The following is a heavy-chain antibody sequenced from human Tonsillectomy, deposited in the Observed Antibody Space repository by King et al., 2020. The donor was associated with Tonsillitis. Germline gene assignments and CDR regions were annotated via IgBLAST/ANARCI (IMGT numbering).Heavy chain of an antibody. J-gene: IGHJ4*02. CDR3: ARDQPVGSTRFDY. Sequence: VQLQESGPGLVKPSETLSLTCTVSGASMSSYYWSWIRQPAGKGLEWIGRIHTSGSTNYKPSLESRVTMSVETSKNQFSLSLTSMTAADTAVYYCARDQPVGSTRFDYWGQGILVTVSS. V-gene: IGHV4-4*07. CDR1: GASMSSYY. D-gene: IGHD2-2*01. CDR2: IHTSGST.